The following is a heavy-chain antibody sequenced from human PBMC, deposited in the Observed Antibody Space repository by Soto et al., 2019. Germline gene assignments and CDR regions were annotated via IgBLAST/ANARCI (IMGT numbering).Heavy chain of an antibody. V-gene: IGHV4-39*01. CDR3: ARHVPDAFGMDV. D-gene: IGHD3-10*02. J-gene: IGHJ6*02. Sequence: TLSLTCTVSGGSISSSSYYWGWIRQPPGKGLEWIGSIYYSGSTYYNPSLKSRVTISVDTSKNQFSLKLSSVTAADTAVYYCARHVPDAFGMDVWGQGTTVTVSS. CDR2: IYYSGST. CDR1: GGSISSSSYY.